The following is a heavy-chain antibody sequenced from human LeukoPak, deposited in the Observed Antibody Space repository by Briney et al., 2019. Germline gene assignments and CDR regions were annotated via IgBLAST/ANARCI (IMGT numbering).Heavy chain of an antibody. V-gene: IGHV1-69*13. J-gene: IGHJ6*03. CDR3: ARAILPLEDIVVVPGYYYYMDV. D-gene: IGHD2-2*01. CDR2: LIPIFGTA. CDR1: GGSFSSYA. Sequence: PVTVSCKASGGSFSSYAISWVRQPPGQGVGWGGDLIPIFGTANYAQKVPGSVTITADGSTSTAYIYLSSLRSEDKAVYYCARAILPLEDIVVVPGYYYYMDVWGKGTTVTVSS.